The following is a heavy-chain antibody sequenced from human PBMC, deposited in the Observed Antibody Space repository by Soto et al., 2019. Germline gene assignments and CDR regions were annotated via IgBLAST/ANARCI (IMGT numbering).Heavy chain of an antibody. Sequence: GGSLRLSCAASGLTFNRYWMRWFRQSPGKGLVWVSHINTDGSNTNYADSVKGRFTISRDNAKSTLFLQMNSLRDEDTAVYYCAREFCSGGNCYTYYFDPWGQGIPVTVSS. V-gene: IGHV3-74*01. CDR3: AREFCSGGNCYTYYFDP. D-gene: IGHD2-15*01. CDR1: GLTFNRYW. CDR2: INTDGSNT. J-gene: IGHJ5*02.